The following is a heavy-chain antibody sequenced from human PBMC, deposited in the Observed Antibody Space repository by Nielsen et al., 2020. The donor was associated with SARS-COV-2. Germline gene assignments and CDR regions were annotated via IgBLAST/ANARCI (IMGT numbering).Heavy chain of an antibody. Sequence: SETLSLTCTVSGGSISSSSNYWGWIRQPPGKGLEWIGSMYYSGYTYYNPSLKSRVTISVDTSKNQFSLKLSSVTAADTAVYYCARLSTGMALDYWGQGTLVTVSS. CDR2: MYYSGYT. J-gene: IGHJ4*02. CDR1: GGSISSSSNY. CDR3: ARLSTGMALDY. V-gene: IGHV4-39*01. D-gene: IGHD5-18*01.